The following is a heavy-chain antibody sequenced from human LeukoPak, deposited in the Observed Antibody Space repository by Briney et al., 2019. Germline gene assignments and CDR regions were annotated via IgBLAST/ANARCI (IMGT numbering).Heavy chain of an antibody. D-gene: IGHD3-22*01. CDR1: GGTFSRYA. Sequence: SVKVSCKASGGTFSRYAISWLRQAPGQGLEWMGGITPMFGTANYAQKFQGRVTITADESTRTAYMDLKSLKFEDTAVYYCARDAAIYDSGAYYYLWWGQVTLVTVSS. CDR3: ARDAAIYDSGAYYYLW. J-gene: IGHJ4*02. V-gene: IGHV1-69*01. CDR2: ITPMFGTA.